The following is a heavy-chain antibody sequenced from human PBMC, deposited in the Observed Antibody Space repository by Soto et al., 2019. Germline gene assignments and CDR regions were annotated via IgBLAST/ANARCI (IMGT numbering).Heavy chain of an antibody. CDR2: IIPIFGTA. CDR3: ARDPPSSRDSSGYYAY. D-gene: IGHD3-22*01. V-gene: IGHV1-69*01. Sequence: QVQLVQSGAEVKKPGSSVKVSCKASGGTFSSYAISWVRQAPGQGLEWMGGIIPIFGTANYAQKFQGRVTITADESTSTXYRELSSLRSEDTAVYYCARDPPSSRDSSGYYAYWGQGTLVTVSS. J-gene: IGHJ4*02. CDR1: GGTFSSYA.